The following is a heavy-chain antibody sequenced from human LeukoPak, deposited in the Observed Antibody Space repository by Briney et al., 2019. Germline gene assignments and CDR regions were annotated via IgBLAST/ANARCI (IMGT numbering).Heavy chain of an antibody. D-gene: IGHD3-22*01. CDR2: IYYSGST. CDR1: GGSISSGGYY. V-gene: IGHV4-31*03. CDR3: AGRTYYYDSSGYYFDY. Sequence: SQTLSLTCTVSGGSISSGGYYWSWIRQHPGKGLEWIGYIYYSGSTYYNPSLKSRVTISVDTSKNQFSLKLSSVTAADTAVYYCAGRTYYYDSSGYYFDYWGQGTLVTVSS. J-gene: IGHJ4*02.